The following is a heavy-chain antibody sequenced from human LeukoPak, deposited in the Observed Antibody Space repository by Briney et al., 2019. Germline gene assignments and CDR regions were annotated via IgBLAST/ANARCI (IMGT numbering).Heavy chain of an antibody. Sequence: ASVKVSCKASGYIFTNYYMHCVRQAPGQGLEWMGIINPSDGTTTSAQKFQGRVTMTRDTSTSTVYMELSTLRSEDTAVYYCARNTRGEDFDYWGQGTLVTVSS. J-gene: IGHJ4*02. CDR3: ARNTRGEDFDY. CDR1: GYIFTNYY. D-gene: IGHD3-10*01. CDR2: INPSDGTT. V-gene: IGHV1-46*01.